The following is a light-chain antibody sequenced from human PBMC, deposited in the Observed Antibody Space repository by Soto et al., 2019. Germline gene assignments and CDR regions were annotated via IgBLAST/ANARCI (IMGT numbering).Light chain of an antibody. V-gene: IGKV3-11*01. CDR3: QQRSNWPPIT. J-gene: IGKJ5*01. Sequence: EMVLTHSPATLSLSPGERATLSCRASQSVKTFLVWYQQRPGQAPRLLIYDASHRAAGIPARFSGSGFGTDFTLTVSSLEPEDAAVYYCQQRSNWPPITFGQGTRLEIK. CDR1: QSVKTF. CDR2: DAS.